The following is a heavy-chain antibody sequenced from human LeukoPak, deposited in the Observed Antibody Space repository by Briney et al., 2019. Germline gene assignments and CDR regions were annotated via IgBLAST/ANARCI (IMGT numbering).Heavy chain of an antibody. D-gene: IGHD5-18*01. CDR1: GGSITSDY. CDR3: ARVAMGSVDY. V-gene: IGHV4-59*01. CDR2: IYYNGAT. J-gene: IGHJ4*02. Sequence: SETLSLTCTVSGGSITSDYWTWLRQPPTKGLEWIGYIYYNGATSYNPSLKSRVTMSLDTSKNQFSLKLSSVTAADTAVYYCARVAMGSVDYWGQGTLVTVSS.